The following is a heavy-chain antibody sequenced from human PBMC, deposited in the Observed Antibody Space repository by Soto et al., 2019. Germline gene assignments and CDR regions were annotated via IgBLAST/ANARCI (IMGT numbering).Heavy chain of an antibody. D-gene: IGHD6-19*01. J-gene: IGHJ6*02. CDR1: EFTFNTYW. CDR3: ARDWGTPGRGSAVGYYYHYGMDV. Sequence: EVQLVESGGGLVQPGGSLRLSCLASEFTFNTYWMNWGRQAPGRGLEWVANIKDDGSEKNYVDSVKGRFTISRDNAKNSLYLQMNRLRGEDTAVYFCARDWGTPGRGSAVGYYYHYGMDVWGQGTTVTVSS. CDR2: IKDDGSEK. V-gene: IGHV3-7*05.